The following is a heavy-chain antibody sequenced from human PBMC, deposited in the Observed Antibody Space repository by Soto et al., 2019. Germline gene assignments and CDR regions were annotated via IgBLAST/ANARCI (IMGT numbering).Heavy chain of an antibody. J-gene: IGHJ6*03. Sequence: EVQLVESGGGLVKPGGSLRLSCTASGFAFNTYSMNWVRQAPGKGLEWVSSINEDSTYIYYADSLRGRITISRDNAKDSLFLQMKSLSPDKTDVYYCVRDLGRYFRSGYMDLWGDGATVTVSS. CDR3: VRDLGRYFRSGYMDL. CDR1: GFAFNTYS. V-gene: IGHV3-21*02. CDR2: INEDSTYI. D-gene: IGHD3-9*01.